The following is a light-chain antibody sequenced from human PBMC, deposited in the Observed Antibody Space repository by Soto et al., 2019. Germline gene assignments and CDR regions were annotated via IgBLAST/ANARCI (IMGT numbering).Light chain of an antibody. J-gene: IGKJ1*01. Sequence: EIGLTQCPGTLSMSPGERATLSCRASQSVSSYLAWYQQKPGQAPRLLIYDASTRATGISARFSGSGSGTDFTLTISSLEPEDFAMYYCQQRSNWPVTFGQGTKVDIK. CDR1: QSVSSY. CDR3: QQRSNWPVT. V-gene: IGKV3-11*01. CDR2: DAS.